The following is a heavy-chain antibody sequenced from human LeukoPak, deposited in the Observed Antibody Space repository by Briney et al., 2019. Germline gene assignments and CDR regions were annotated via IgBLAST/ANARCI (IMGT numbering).Heavy chain of an antibody. Sequence: SETLSLTCTVSRASISPYYWTWIRQPAGKGLEWIGHVHTSGSTYYNPSLKSRVTISVDTSKNQFSLKLSSVTAADTAVYYCARGDKYYYGSGSYFDYWGQGTLVTVSS. V-gene: IGHV4-4*07. CDR1: RASISPYY. CDR3: ARGDKYYYGSGSYFDY. CDR2: VHTSGST. J-gene: IGHJ4*02. D-gene: IGHD3-10*01.